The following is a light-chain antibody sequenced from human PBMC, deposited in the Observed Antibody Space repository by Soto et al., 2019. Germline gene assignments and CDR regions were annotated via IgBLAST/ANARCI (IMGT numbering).Light chain of an antibody. CDR2: EVS. CDR3: SSYTSRSTVI. J-gene: IGLJ2*01. Sequence: SALTQPASVSGSPGQSITISCTGTNSDVGTYIYVSWYQQHPGRAPKLMIYEVSNRPSGVSNRFSGSKSANTASLTISGLQAEDEADYYCSSYTSRSTVIFGGGTKVTVL. V-gene: IGLV2-14*01. CDR1: NSDVGTYIY.